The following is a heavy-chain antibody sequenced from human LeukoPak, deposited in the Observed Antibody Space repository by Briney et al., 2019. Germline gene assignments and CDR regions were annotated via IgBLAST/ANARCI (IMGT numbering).Heavy chain of an antibody. V-gene: IGHV4-59*01. Sequence: SETLSLTCTVAGGSISSYYWSWIRQPPGKGLEWIGYIYYSGSTNYNPSLKSRVTISVDTSKNQFSLKLSSVTAADTAVYYCARAHQRIGYYYYGMDVWGQGTTVTVSS. CDR2: IYYSGST. CDR3: ARAHQRIGYYYYGMDV. CDR1: GGSISSYY. D-gene: IGHD2-2*01. J-gene: IGHJ6*02.